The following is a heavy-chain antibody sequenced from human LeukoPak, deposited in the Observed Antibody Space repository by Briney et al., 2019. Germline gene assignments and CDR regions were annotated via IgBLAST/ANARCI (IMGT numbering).Heavy chain of an antibody. V-gene: IGHV1-18*01. Sequence: GASVKVSCKASGYTFTSYGISWVRQAPGQGLEWMGWISAYNGYTNFAQKFQGRVTTTEDTSTDTAYMELSSLRSEDTAVYYCATVLSSIVGATSNWFDPWGQGTLVTVSS. CDR2: ISAYNGYT. CDR1: GYTFTSYG. J-gene: IGHJ5*02. D-gene: IGHD1-26*01. CDR3: ATVLSSIVGATSNWFDP.